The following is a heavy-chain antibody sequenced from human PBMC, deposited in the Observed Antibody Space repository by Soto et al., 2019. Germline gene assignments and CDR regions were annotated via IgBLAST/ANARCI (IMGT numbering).Heavy chain of an antibody. CDR1: GFTFSSYW. D-gene: IGHD3-3*01. J-gene: IGHJ4*02. CDR3: ARDTYYDFWSGYFDY. Sequence: GGSLRLSXAASGFTFSSYWMSWVRQAPGKGLEWVANIKQDGSEKYYVDSVKGRFTISRDNAKNSLYLQMNSLRAEDTAVYYCARDTYYDFWSGYFDYWGQGTLVTV. V-gene: IGHV3-7*01. CDR2: IKQDGSEK.